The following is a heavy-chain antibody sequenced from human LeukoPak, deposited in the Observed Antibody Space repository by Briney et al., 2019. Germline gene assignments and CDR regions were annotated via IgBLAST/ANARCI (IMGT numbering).Heavy chain of an antibody. CDR3: ARDDY. CDR2: VYYSGNT. V-gene: IGHV4-39*07. CDR1: GGSITSSSYY. Sequence: SETLSLTCTVSGGSITSSSYYWGWIRQPPGKGLEWIGSVYYSGNTYYNPSLKSRVTISVDTSKNQFSLKLSSVTAADTAVYYCARDDYWGQGTLVTVSS. J-gene: IGHJ4*02.